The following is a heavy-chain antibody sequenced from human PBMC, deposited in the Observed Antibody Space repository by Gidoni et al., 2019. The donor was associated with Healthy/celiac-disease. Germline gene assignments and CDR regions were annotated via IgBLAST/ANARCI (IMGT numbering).Heavy chain of an antibody. CDR3: AKDNDFWSGYADY. CDR1: GFPFSSYA. V-gene: IGHV3-23*01. D-gene: IGHD3-3*01. Sequence: EVQLLESGGGLVQPGGSLRLSCAASGFPFSSYAMSWVRQAPGKGLEWVSAISSSGGSTSYADSGKGRFTISRDNSKNTLYLQMNSLRAEDTAIYYCAKDNDFWSGYADYWGQGTLVTVSS. J-gene: IGHJ4*02. CDR2: ISSSGGST.